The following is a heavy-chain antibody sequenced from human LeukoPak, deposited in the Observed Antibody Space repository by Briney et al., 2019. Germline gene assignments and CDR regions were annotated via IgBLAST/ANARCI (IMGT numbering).Heavy chain of an antibody. CDR2: INPSGDNT. Sequence: ASVKVSCKASGYTFTNNFMHWVRQAPGQGLEWMGIINPSGDNTWYAQKFQGRVTMTRDMATSTDDMEVSSLRSEDTAVYYCARDNSVGESAWWFDPWGQGTLVTVSS. J-gene: IGHJ5*02. CDR1: GYTFTNNF. D-gene: IGHD1-26*01. CDR3: ARDNSVGESAWWFDP. V-gene: IGHV1-46*01.